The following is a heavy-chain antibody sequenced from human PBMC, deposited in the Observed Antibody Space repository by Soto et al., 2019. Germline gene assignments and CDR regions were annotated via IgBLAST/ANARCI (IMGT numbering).Heavy chain of an antibody. J-gene: IGHJ4*02. CDR3: GRGRSGQIVVFY. D-gene: IGHD5-12*01. V-gene: IGHV1-2*02. CDR1: GYAFTGHY. Sequence: ASVKVSCKASGYAFTGHYIHWVRQAPEQGPEWMGEIGPESGATRYAQKFQGRVTMTRDMSITTVYMELNNLSPDDTAVYYCGRGRSGQIVVFYWGQGTPVTVSS. CDR2: IGPESGAT.